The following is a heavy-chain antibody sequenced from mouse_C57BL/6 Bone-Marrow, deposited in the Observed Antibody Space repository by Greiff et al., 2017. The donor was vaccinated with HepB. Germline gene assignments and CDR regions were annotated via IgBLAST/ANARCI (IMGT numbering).Heavy chain of an antibody. J-gene: IGHJ1*03. CDR1: GYTFTSYW. D-gene: IGHD1-1*01. Sequence: QVQLQQPGAELVRPGSSVKLSCKASGYTFTSYWMDWVKQRPGQGLEWIGNIYPSDNETHYNQKFKEKATLTVDKSSSTAYMQLSSLTSEDSAVYYCARLYGSSYWYFDVWGTGTTVTVSS. V-gene: IGHV1-61*01. CDR3: ARLYGSSYWYFDV. CDR2: IYPSDNET.